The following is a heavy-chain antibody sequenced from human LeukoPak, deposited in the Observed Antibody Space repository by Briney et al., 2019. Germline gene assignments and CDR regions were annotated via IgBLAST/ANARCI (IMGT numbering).Heavy chain of an antibody. CDR1: GFTFDDYG. CDR2: ISWNSGFV. V-gene: IGHV3-9*01. CDR3: ARGTHRNRYTDALDI. Sequence: GGSLRLSCAASGFTFDDYGMNWVRQAPGKGLEWVSGISWNSGFVVYADSVKGRFTISRDNAKNSLYLEMNSLRPEDTALYYCARGTHRNRYTDALDICGQGTVVTVSS. D-gene: IGHD1-1*01. J-gene: IGHJ3*02.